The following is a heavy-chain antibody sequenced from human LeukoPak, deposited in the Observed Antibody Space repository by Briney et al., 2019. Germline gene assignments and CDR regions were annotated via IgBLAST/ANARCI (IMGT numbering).Heavy chain of an antibody. J-gene: IGHJ4*02. CDR3: ARDSPLGLLRGYYFDY. V-gene: IGHV1-46*01. CDR1: GYTFTSYY. D-gene: IGHD3-22*01. CDR2: INPSGGST. Sequence: ASVKVSCNASGYTFTSYYMHWVRQAPGQGLEWLPIINPSGGSTSYAQKFQGRVTMTRDTSTSTVYMELSSLRSEGTAVYYCARDSPLGLLRGYYFDYWGQGTLVTVSS.